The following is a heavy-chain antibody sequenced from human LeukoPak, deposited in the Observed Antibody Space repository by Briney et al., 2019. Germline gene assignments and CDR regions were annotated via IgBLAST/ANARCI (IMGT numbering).Heavy chain of an antibody. Sequence: AGGSLRLSCAASGFTFSSYRLNWVRHAPGRGLEWVSYIRGGSDRIYYADSVRGRFTISRDNAANSLYLHMNSLRDEDTAVYYCARDLKLGSGWYLDFNYWGQGTRVTVSS. J-gene: IGHJ4*02. CDR1: GFTFSSYR. CDR3: ARDLKLGSGWYLDFNY. CDR2: IRGGSDRI. V-gene: IGHV3-48*02. D-gene: IGHD6-19*01.